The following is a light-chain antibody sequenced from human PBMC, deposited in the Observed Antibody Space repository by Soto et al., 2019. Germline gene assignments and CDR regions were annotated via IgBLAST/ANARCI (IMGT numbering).Light chain of an antibody. CDR2: TAS. CDR1: QSISHF. CDR3: QQSYTPPHT. V-gene: IGKV1-39*01. Sequence: DIQMTQSPPSLSASVGDKVTITCRPSQSISHFLNWYQQKPGKAPKILIYTASSSHSGGPSRVSGSGSGTHFTLTVSILHPEDSATYFCQQSYTPPHTFGQGTKLESK. J-gene: IGKJ2*01.